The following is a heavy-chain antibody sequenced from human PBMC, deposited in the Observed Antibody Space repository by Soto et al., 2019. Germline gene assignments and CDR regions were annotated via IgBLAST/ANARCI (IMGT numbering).Heavy chain of an antibody. Sequence: QITLKESGPPLVKPTQTLTLTCTFSGFSLSTSGVAVGWIRQPPGKALEWLALIYWDNDKRYSPSLKSRLTIPKDTSQNQVVLIMTDLDPVDTATYYCTHRSSRYFHNWGQGTLVTISS. V-gene: IGHV2-5*02. CDR2: IYWDNDK. CDR1: GFSLSTSGVA. J-gene: IGHJ1*01. CDR3: THRSSRYFHN.